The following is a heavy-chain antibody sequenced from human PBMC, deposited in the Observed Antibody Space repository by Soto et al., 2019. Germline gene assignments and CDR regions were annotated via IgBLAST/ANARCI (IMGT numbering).Heavy chain of an antibody. Sequence: GESLKISCKASGYKFTTFWLNWVRQTPGKGLEWLGRIDPTDSFTNYSPPFEGHVTISVDRSISTAYLQWSSLQASDTAIYYCARPASGGSRDAFDVWGQGTTVTVSS. V-gene: IGHV5-10-1*01. CDR3: ARPASGGSRDAFDV. J-gene: IGHJ3*01. CDR2: IDPTDSFT. D-gene: IGHD2-15*01. CDR1: GYKFTTFW.